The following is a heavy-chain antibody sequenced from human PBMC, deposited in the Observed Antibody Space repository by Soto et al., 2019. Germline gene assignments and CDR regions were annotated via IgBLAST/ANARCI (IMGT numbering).Heavy chain of an antibody. CDR3: ARALGIEDYYYGMDV. J-gene: IGHJ6*02. CDR1: VGSFSSYP. Sequence: SSLNLSRKASVGSFSSYPISCVLQAPGQGLEWMGGIIPIFGTANYAQKFQGRVTITADESTSTAYMELSSLRSEDTAVYYCARALGIEDYYYGMDVWGQGTTVTVSS. CDR2: IIPIFGTA. V-gene: IGHV1-69*13. D-gene: IGHD3-3*02.